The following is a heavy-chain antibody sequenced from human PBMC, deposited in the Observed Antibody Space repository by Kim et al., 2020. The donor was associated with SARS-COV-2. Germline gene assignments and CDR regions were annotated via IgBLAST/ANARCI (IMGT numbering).Heavy chain of an antibody. D-gene: IGHD2-15*01. J-gene: IGHJ6*02. CDR2: ISSSSSTI. CDR1: GFTFSSYS. V-gene: IGHV3-48*02. CDR3: ARVGEDIVVVGHYYGMDV. Sequence: GGSLRLSCAASGFTFSSYSMNWVRQAPGKGLEWVSYISSSSSTIYYADSVKGRFTISRDNAKNPLYLQMNSLRDEDTAVYYCARVGEDIVVVGHYYGMDVWGQGTTVTVSS.